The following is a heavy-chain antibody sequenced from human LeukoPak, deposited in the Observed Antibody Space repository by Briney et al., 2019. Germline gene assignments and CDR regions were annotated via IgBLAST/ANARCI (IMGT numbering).Heavy chain of an antibody. Sequence: GGSVRLSCAASGFTFRCHAMSWVRQAPGKGLEWVSALSGRGGRPYSADSVKGRFTISRDNSKNALYLQMNSQRAEYTSVNYCAKDTLRYYDSSGDWGQGTLVTVSS. CDR1: GFTFRCHA. CDR2: LSGRGGRP. V-gene: IGHV3-23*01. D-gene: IGHD3-22*01. CDR3: AKDTLRYYDSSGD. J-gene: IGHJ4*02.